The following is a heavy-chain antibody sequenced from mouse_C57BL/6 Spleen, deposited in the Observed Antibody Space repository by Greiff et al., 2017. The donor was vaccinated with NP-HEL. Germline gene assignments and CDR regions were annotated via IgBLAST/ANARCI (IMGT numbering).Heavy chain of an antibody. Sequence: DVKLVESVAELVRPGASVKLSCTASGFNIKNTYMHWVKQRPEQGLEWIGRIDPANGNTKYAPKFQGKATITADTSSNTAYLQLSSLTSEDTAIYYGARGGGLRQDYYAMDYWGQGTSVTVSS. CDR1: GFNIKNTY. V-gene: IGHV14-3*01. D-gene: IGHD2-4*01. CDR2: IDPANGNT. J-gene: IGHJ4*01. CDR3: ARGGGLRQDYYAMDY.